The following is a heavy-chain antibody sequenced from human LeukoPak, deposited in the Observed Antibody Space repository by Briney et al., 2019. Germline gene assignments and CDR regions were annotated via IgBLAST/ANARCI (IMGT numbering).Heavy chain of an antibody. V-gene: IGHV1-2*02. J-gene: IGHJ5*02. D-gene: IGHD3-3*01. CDR1: GYTFTGYY. Sequence: AASVKVSCKASGYTFTGYYMHWVRQAPGQGLEWMGWINPNSGGTNYAQKFQGRVTMTRDTSISTAYMELSRLRSDDTAVYYCARFAAFGVVPWGWFDPWGQGTLVTVSS. CDR2: INPNSGGT. CDR3: ARFAAFGVVPWGWFDP.